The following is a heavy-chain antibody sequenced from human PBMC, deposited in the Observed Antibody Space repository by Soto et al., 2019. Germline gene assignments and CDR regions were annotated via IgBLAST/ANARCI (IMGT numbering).Heavy chain of an antibody. CDR3: ARNVGYTGD. CDR2: INAGNGNT. D-gene: IGHD5-12*01. CDR1: GYTFTTYA. J-gene: IGHJ4*02. Sequence: QVQLVQSGAEVKKPGASVKVSCKASGYTFTTYAMHWVRQAPGQRLEWMGRINAGNGNTKYSQKFQGRVTITRDTSASRAYNVLISRRCEDTAVYYCARNVGYTGDWGQGTLVTVSS. V-gene: IGHV1-3*01.